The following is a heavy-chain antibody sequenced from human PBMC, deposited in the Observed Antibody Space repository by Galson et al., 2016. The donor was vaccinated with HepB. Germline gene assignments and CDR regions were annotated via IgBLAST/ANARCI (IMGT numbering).Heavy chain of an antibody. Sequence: CAISGDSVSSNSAAWNWIRQSPSRGLEWLGRTYYRSKWYNEYAVSVKSRITINTDTSKNQISLQMNSVTPEDTAVYYCARDLSARFDYWGQGTLVTVSS. CDR3: ARDLSARFDY. J-gene: IGHJ4*02. V-gene: IGHV6-1*01. CDR2: TYYRSKWYN. CDR1: GDSVSSNSAA. D-gene: IGHD2-21*01.